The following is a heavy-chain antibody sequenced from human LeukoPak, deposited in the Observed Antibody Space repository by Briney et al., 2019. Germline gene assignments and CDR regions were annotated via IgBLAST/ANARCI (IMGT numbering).Heavy chain of an antibody. CDR2: IYQSGST. V-gene: IGHV4-4*02. CDR1: GGSISSSNW. J-gene: IGHJ4*02. D-gene: IGHD3-10*01. CDR3: ARRGATMVRGVMIDY. Sequence: SETLSLPFAVSGGSISSSNWWRWVRQPPGKGLEWIGEIYQSGSTNYNPSLKRRVTISVDKSKNQFSLKQSSVTAADTAVYYCARRGATMVRGVMIDYWGQGTLVTVSS.